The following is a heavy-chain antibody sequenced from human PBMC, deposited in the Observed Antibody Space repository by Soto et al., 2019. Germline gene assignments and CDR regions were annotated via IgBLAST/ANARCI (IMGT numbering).Heavy chain of an antibody. D-gene: IGHD2-2*02. Sequence: SETLSLTCAVYGGSVSGYYWSWIRQPPGKGLEWIGEINHSGSTNYNPSLKSRVTISVDTSKNQFSLKLSSVTAADTAVYYCARALGYQLLYPLYYYGMDVWGQGTTVTVSS. CDR2: INHSGST. J-gene: IGHJ6*02. CDR3: ARALGYQLLYPLYYYGMDV. CDR1: GGSVSGYY. V-gene: IGHV4-34*01.